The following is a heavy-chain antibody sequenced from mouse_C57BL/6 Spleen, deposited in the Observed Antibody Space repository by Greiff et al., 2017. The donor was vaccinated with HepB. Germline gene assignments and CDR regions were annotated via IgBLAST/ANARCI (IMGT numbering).Heavy chain of an antibody. CDR2: ISYDGSN. V-gene: IGHV3-6*01. J-gene: IGHJ4*01. CDR1: GYSITSGYY. Sequence: EVHLVESGPGLVKPSQSLSLTCSVTGYSITSGYYWNWIRQFPGNKLEWMGYISYDGSNNYNPSLKNRISITRDTSKNQFFLKLNSVTTEDTATYYCARDQRTSMDYWGQGTSATVSS. CDR3: ARDQRTSMDY.